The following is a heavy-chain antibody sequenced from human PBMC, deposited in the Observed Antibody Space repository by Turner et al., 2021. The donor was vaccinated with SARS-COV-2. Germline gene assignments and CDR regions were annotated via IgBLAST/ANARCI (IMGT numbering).Heavy chain of an antibody. CDR1: GFTCSSYS. V-gene: IGHV3-21*01. CDR3: ARDHRPVVVPAAKRAGSYYYGMDV. D-gene: IGHD2-2*01. CDR2: ISSGSIYL. Sequence: EVQLEEPGGGLVKPGGSPRLSCADSGFTCSSYSTNWVRQAPGKGLEWVSSISSGSIYLYYADSVKGRFTISRDNAKNSLSLQMTSLGAEDTAVYYCARDHRPVVVPAAKRAGSYYYGMDVWGQGTTVTVSS. J-gene: IGHJ6*02.